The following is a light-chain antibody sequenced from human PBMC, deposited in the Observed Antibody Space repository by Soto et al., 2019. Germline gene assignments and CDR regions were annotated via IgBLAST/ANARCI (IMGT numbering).Light chain of an antibody. V-gene: IGLV1-44*01. CDR2: SNN. Sequence: QSVLTQPPSASGTPAQRVTISCSGSSSNIGSYTVNWYQHVPGTAPKLLMYSNNQRPSGVPDRFSGSRSGTSVSLAISGLQSEDEADYYCAAWDDSLNGVLFGGGTNVTVL. CDR1: SSNIGSYT. J-gene: IGLJ2*01. CDR3: AAWDDSLNGVL.